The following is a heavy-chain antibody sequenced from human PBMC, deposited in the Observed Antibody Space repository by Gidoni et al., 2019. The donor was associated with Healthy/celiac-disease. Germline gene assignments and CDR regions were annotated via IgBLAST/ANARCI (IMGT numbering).Heavy chain of an antibody. CDR1: GGSISSSSYY. CDR3: ARHVRRTPYYGDYWIDY. V-gene: IGHV4-39*01. Sequence: QLQLQESGPGLVKPSETLSLTCTVSGGSISSSSYYWGWIRQPPGKGLEWIGSIYYSGSTYYNPSLKSRVTISVDTSKNQFSLKLSSVTAADTAVYYCARHVRRTPYYGDYWIDYWGQGTLVTVSS. CDR2: IYYSGST. D-gene: IGHD4-17*01. J-gene: IGHJ4*02.